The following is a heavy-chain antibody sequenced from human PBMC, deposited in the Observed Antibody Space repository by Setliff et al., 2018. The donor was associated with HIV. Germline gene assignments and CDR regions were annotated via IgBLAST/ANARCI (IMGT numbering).Heavy chain of an antibody. V-gene: IGHV1-2*02. D-gene: IGHD3-22*01. J-gene: IGHJ4*02. CDR1: GYTFTGYH. CDR2: INPNSGGT. CDR3: ATGRDSSGYYFLADY. Sequence: ASVKVSCKTSGYTFTGYHMHWVRQAPGQGLEWMGWINPNSGGTIYAQKFQDRVTMTRDTSSSTAYMELSRLRSDDTAVYYCATGRDSSGYYFLADYWGRGTLV.